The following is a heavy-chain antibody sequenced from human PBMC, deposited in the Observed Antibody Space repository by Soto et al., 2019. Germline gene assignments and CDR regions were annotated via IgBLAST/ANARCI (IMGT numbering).Heavy chain of an antibody. V-gene: IGHV4-31*03. CDR3: ARSAQWDGFDP. CDR1: AGSISTINYY. Sequence: QVQLQESGPGLVRPSQTLSLTCTVSAGSISTINYYWSWIRQHPEKGLEWIGYISYSGSTFYHSSLKGRVPISLDTSKKQFSLTLTSVTAADTAVYYCARSAQWDGFDPWGQGTMVTVSS. D-gene: IGHD2-8*01. J-gene: IGHJ3*01. CDR2: ISYSGST.